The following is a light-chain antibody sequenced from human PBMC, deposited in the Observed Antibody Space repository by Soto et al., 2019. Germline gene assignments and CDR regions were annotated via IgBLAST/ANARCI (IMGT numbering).Light chain of an antibody. CDR2: KAS. CDR3: QQYSAYPST. CDR1: QSISNW. J-gene: IGKJ1*01. Sequence: IHITQSPYTLSASVGDRVPITCRASQSISNWLAWYQQKPGKAPKLLIYKASSLQSGVPSSFSGSGFGTEFSLAISSLQPEDFATYYCQQYSAYPSTFGQGTKVDIK. V-gene: IGKV1-5*03.